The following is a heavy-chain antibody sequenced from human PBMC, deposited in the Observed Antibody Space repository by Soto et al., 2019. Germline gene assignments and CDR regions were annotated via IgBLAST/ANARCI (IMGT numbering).Heavy chain of an antibody. CDR1: GFTFSSYA. CDR2: ISGSGGST. V-gene: IGHV3-23*01. J-gene: IGHJ4*02. Sequence: EVQLLESGGGLVQPGGSLRLSCAASGFTFSSYAMSWVRQAPGKGLEWVSAISGSGGSTYYADSVKGRFTISRDNSKNTLDLQVNSLRAEDTAVYYCAKDSSFYYGAGSAPDYWGQGTLVTVSS. CDR3: AKDSSFYYGAGSAPDY. D-gene: IGHD3-10*01.